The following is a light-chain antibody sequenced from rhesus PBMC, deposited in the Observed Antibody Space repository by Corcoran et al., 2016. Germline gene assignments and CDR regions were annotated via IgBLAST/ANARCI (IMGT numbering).Light chain of an antibody. CDR2: YAS. Sequence: ETVMMQSPATLSLSPGERATLSCRASQSVGSTLAWYQQKPGQAPRLLMYYASYRATGSPDRFRGRGSGTEFTLTIGSLDPEDVGVYYCQKYNDWPPTFGQGTKVEIK. J-gene: IGKJ1*01. CDR3: QKYNDWPPT. V-gene: IGKV3-35*02. CDR1: QSVGST.